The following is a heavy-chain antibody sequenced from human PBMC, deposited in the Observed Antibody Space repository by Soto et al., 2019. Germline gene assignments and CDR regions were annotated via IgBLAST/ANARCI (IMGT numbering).Heavy chain of an antibody. D-gene: IGHD3-22*01. CDR2: ISYDGSNK. V-gene: IGHV3-30-3*01. CDR3: ARLAGTPYYYDSSGYYQGVDY. CDR1: GFTFSSYA. Sequence: GGSLRLSCAASGFTFSSYAMHWVRQAPGKGLEWVAVISYDGSNKYYADSVKGRFTISRDNSKNTLYLQMNSLRAEDTAVYYCARLAGTPYYYDSSGYYQGVDYWGQGTLVTVSS. J-gene: IGHJ4*02.